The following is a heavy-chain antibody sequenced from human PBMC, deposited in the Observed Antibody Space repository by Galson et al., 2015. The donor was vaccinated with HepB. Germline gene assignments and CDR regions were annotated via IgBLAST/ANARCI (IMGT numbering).Heavy chain of an antibody. CDR1: GFVFTNAW. V-gene: IGHV3-15*01. CDR2: IKTKSDGGTT. D-gene: IGHD1-26*01. J-gene: IGHJ4*02. Sequence: SLRLSCAASGFVFTNAWMSWVRQAPGKGLEWVGRIKTKSDGGTTDYAAPVKGRFGISRDDSKNTLYLQMNSLRTEDTAVYYCATEIGSWELPFSALKDYWGQGTLVTVSS. CDR3: ATEIGSWELPFSALKDY.